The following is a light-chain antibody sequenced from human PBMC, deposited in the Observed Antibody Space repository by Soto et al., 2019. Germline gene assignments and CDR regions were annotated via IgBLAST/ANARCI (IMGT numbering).Light chain of an antibody. V-gene: IGLV1-51*01. CDR2: DKD. J-gene: IGLJ3*02. Sequence: QSVLTQAPSVSAAPGQNVTISCSGRSSNIGNNFVSWFQQLPGTAPKLLIYDKDKRPSGIPERFSGSKSGTSATLAITGLQTGDEADYYCGTWDSSLRAWVFGGGTQLTVL. CDR3: GTWDSSLRAWV. CDR1: SSNIGNNF.